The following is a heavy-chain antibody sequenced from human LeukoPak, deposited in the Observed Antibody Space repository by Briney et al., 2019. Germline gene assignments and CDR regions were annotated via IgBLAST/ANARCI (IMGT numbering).Heavy chain of an antibody. CDR2: IIPIFGTA. CDR3: ARELIVVVPAALGV. V-gene: IGHV1-69*13. J-gene: IGHJ4*02. Sequence: ASVKVSCKACGGTFSSYAISWVRQAPGQGLEWMGGIIPIFGTANYAQKFQGRVTITADESTSTAYMELSSLRSEDTAVYYCARELIVVVPAALGVWGQGTLVTVSS. CDR1: GGTFSSYA. D-gene: IGHD2-2*01.